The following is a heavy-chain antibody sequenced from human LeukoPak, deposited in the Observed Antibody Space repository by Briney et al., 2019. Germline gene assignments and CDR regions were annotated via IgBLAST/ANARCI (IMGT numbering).Heavy chain of an antibody. Sequence: PGESLRLSCAASGFTFSSYSMNWVRQAPGKGLEWVSYISSSSSTIYYADSVKGRFTISRDNAKNSLYLQMNSLRAEDTAVYCCARDERHYYDSSGYFDAFDFWGQGTMVTVSS. V-gene: IGHV3-48*01. J-gene: IGHJ3*01. CDR3: ARDERHYYDSSGYFDAFDF. D-gene: IGHD3-22*01. CDR2: ISSSSSTI. CDR1: GFTFSSYS.